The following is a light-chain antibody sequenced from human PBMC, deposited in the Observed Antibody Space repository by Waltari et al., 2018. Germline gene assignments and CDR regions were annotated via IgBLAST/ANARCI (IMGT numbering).Light chain of an antibody. CDR3: QSYDSSDLWV. J-gene: IGLJ3*02. V-gene: IGLV6-57*01. CDR2: EDD. CDR1: SCSIASNY. Sequence: NFMLTQPHSVSESPGKTVTISCTRSSCSIASNYVQWYQQRPGSSPTPVIFEDDQRPSGVPDRFSGSIDSSSNSASLTISGLKTEDEADYYCQSYDSSDLWVFGGGTRLTVL.